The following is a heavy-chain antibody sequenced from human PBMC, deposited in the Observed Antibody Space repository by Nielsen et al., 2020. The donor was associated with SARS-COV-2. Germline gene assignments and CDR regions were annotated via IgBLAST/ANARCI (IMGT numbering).Heavy chain of an antibody. CDR2: ISGSSSYI. V-gene: IGHV3-21*01. CDR3: ARSPFHRSSWYGMDV. Sequence: GESLKISCAASGFTFSSYSMNWVRQAPGKGLEWVSSISGSSSYIYYADSVKGRFTISRDNVKNSLYLQLSSLSAEDTAVYYCARSPFHRSSWYGMDVWGQGTTVTVSS. CDR1: GFTFSSYS. D-gene: IGHD6-13*01. J-gene: IGHJ6*02.